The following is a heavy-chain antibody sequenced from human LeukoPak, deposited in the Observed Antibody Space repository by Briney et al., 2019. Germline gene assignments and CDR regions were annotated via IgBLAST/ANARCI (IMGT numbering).Heavy chain of an antibody. V-gene: IGHV3-33*01. D-gene: IGHD5-12*01. Sequence: GGSLRLSCAASGFTFSSYGMHWVRQAPGKGLEWVAVIWYDGSNKYYADSVKGRFTTSRDDSKNTLYLQMNSLRAEDAAVYYCARASGDSGYDLDYWGQGTLVTVSS. CDR2: IWYDGSNK. J-gene: IGHJ4*02. CDR3: ARASGDSGYDLDY. CDR1: GFTFSSYG.